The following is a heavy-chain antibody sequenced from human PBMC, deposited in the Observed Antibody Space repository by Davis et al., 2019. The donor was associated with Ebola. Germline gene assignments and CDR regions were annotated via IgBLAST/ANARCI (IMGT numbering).Heavy chain of an antibody. V-gene: IGHV4-34*01. Sequence: PSETLSLTCAVYGGSFSGYYWSWIRQPPGKGLEWIGEINHSGSTDYNPSLRSRVTISTDTSKKHFSLKLSSVSAADTAVYYCARAPGYASSWAHFDIWGQGTMVTVSS. CDR2: INHSGST. CDR1: GGSFSGYY. J-gene: IGHJ3*02. D-gene: IGHD6-13*01. CDR3: ARAPGYASSWAHFDI.